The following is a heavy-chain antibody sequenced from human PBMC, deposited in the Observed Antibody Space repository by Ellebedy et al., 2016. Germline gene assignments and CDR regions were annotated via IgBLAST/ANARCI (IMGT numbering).Heavy chain of an antibody. V-gene: IGHV3-30-3*01. CDR1: GFTFSSYA. CDR3: AKDSPVLRFLEELPENYYYYGMDV. J-gene: IGHJ6*02. Sequence: GESLKISCAASGFTFSSYAMHWVRQAPGKGLEWVAVISYDGSNKYYADSVKGRFTISRDNSKNTLYLQMNSLRAEDTAVYYCAKDSPVLRFLEELPENYYYYGMDVWGQGTTVTVSS. CDR2: ISYDGSNK. D-gene: IGHD3-3*01.